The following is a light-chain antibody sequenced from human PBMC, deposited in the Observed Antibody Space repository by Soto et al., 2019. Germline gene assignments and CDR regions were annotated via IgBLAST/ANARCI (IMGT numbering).Light chain of an antibody. CDR1: QSVSTN. Sequence: VMTQSPGTLSVSPGETATLSCGTSQSVSTNLAWYQQKPGQPPRLLIYEASSRATGIPDRFSGGGSGTDFTLSISKVEPEDFAVYYCQQYGSSPETFGQGTKVDIK. V-gene: IGKV3-20*01. CDR3: QQYGSSPET. J-gene: IGKJ1*01. CDR2: EAS.